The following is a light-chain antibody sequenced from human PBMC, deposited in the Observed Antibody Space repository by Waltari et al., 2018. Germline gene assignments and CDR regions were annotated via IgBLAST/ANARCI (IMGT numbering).Light chain of an antibody. CDR3: MQALQTPYT. CDR1: QSLLHSDGYAY. J-gene: IGKJ2*01. CDR2: LSF. V-gene: IGKV2-28*01. Sequence: QFPVSLPVTPGEPASISCRSTQSLLHSDGYAYVDWYLQKPGQSPQLLIYLSFNRASGVPDRFSGSGSGTDFTLKISRVEAEDVGVYYCMQALQTPYTFGQGTKLEIK.